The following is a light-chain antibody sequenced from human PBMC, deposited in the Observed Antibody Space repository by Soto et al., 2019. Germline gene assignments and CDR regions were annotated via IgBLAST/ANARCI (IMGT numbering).Light chain of an antibody. CDR1: SSDVGGYNY. J-gene: IGLJ2*01. Sequence: QSALTQPASVSGSPGQSITISCTGTSSDVGGYNYVSWYQQHPGKAHKLMIYDVSNRPSDVSNRFSDSTSGNTASLTISGHEAEEEADYYCRSSRSSRHVVFGAGTKLTVL. V-gene: IGLV2-14*01. CDR3: RSSRSSRHVV. CDR2: DVS.